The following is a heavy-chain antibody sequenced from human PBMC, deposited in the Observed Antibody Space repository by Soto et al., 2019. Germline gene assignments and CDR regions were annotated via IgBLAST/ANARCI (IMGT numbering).Heavy chain of an antibody. CDR1: GGSISSSSYY. V-gene: IGHV4-39*01. CDR3: ARHLSHKRITIFGVASNWFDP. CDR2: IYYSGST. Sequence: PSETLSLTCTVSGGSISSSSYYWGWIRQPPGKGLEWIGRIYYSGSTYYKPSLKSRVTISVDTSKNQFSLKLSSVTAADTAVYYCARHLSHKRITIFGVASNWFDPWGQGTRVTVSS. J-gene: IGHJ5*02. D-gene: IGHD3-3*01.